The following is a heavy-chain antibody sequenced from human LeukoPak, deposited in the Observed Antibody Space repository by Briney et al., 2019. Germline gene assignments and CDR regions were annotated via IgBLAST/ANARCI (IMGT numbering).Heavy chain of an antibody. Sequence: GGSLRLSCAASGFTFSSYSMNWVRQAPGKGLEWVSYISSSSSYIYYADSVKGRFTISRDNAKNSLYLQMNSLRAEDTAVYYCARLPYDSSGYYYYFDYWGQGTLVTVSS. CDR2: ISSSSSYI. CDR3: ARLPYDSSGYYYYFDY. CDR1: GFTFSSYS. V-gene: IGHV3-21*05. D-gene: IGHD3-22*01. J-gene: IGHJ4*02.